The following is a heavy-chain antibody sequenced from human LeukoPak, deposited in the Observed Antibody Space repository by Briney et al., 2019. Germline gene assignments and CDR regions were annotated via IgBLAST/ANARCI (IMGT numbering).Heavy chain of an antibody. Sequence: GGSLRLSCAASGFTFSSYEMNWVRQAPGKGLEWVSYISSSGSTIYYADSVKGRFTISRDNAKNSLYLQMNSLRAEDTAVYYCARDGSSRYGMDVWGKGTTVTVSS. D-gene: IGHD2-15*01. J-gene: IGHJ6*04. CDR2: ISSSGSTI. CDR1: GFTFSSYE. V-gene: IGHV3-48*03. CDR3: ARDGSSRYGMDV.